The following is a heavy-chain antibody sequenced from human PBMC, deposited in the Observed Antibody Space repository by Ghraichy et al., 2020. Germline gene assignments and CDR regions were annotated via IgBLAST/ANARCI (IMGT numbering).Heavy chain of an antibody. V-gene: IGHV1-18*01. CDR2: ISAYNGNT. CDR3: ARVAPPYDYIWGSYRYGYFVY. CDR1: GYTFTSYG. Sequence: ASVKVSCKASGYTFTSYGISWVRQAPGQGLEWMGWISAYNGNTNYAQKLQGRVTMTTDTSTSTAYMELRSLRSDDTAVYYCARVAPPYDYIWGSYRYGYFVYWGQGTLVTVSS. D-gene: IGHD3-16*02. J-gene: IGHJ4*02.